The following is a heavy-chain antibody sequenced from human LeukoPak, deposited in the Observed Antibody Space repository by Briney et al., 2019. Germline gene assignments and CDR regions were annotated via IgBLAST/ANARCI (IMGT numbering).Heavy chain of an antibody. J-gene: IGHJ6*03. CDR3: AKNYGSGSYWSGDYYYYYYMDV. D-gene: IGHD3-10*01. V-gene: IGHV3-30*02. CDR1: GFTFSSYG. CDR2: IRYDGSNK. Sequence: GGSLRLSCAASGFTFSSYGMHWVRQAPGKGLEWVAFIRYDGSNKYYADSVKGRLTISRDNSKNTLYLQMNSLRAEDTAVYYCAKNYGSGSYWSGDYYYYYYMDVWGKGTTVTISS.